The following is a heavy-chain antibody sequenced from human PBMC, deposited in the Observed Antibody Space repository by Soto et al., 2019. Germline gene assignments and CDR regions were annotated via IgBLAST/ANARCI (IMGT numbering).Heavy chain of an antibody. V-gene: IGHV5-51*01. CDR2: IYPGDSDT. Sequence: GESLKISCKGSGYSFTSYWIGWVLQIPWKGLDWMGIIYPGDSDTRYSPSFQGQVTISADKSISTAYLQWSSLKASDTAMYYCARGYCSSTSCPNYYYYMDVWGKGTTVTVSS. J-gene: IGHJ6*03. CDR1: GYSFTSYW. CDR3: ARGYCSSTSCPNYYYYMDV. D-gene: IGHD2-2*01.